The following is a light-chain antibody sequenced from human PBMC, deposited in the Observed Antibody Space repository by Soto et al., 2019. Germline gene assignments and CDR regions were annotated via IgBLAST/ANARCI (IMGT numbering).Light chain of an antibody. V-gene: IGKV1-39*01. CDR1: QTISTY. CDR2: DAS. CDR3: QQSESTPYT. J-gene: IGKJ2*01. Sequence: DIQMTQSPSSLSASVGDRVTITCRASQTISTYLNWYQQKPGKAPRLLIYDASSLLSGVPSRFSGSGSGTDFTLTIASLQPEDFSTYYCQQSESTPYTFGQGTKVDIK.